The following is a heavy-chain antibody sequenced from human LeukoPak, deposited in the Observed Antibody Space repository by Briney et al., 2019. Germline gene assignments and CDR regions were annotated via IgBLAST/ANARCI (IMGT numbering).Heavy chain of an antibody. CDR1: GFSFNIYT. J-gene: IGHJ1*01. CDR3: ARGALYDSSGNRYFRP. CDR2: ISSRGSYI. D-gene: IGHD3-22*01. Sequence: GGSLRLSCAASGFSFNIYTMNWVRQAPGKGLEWVSSISSRGSYIYHADSLKGRFTISRDNAQNSLYLQMNSLRAEDTAVYYCARGALYDSSGNRYFRPRGQGTLVTVSP. V-gene: IGHV3-21*01.